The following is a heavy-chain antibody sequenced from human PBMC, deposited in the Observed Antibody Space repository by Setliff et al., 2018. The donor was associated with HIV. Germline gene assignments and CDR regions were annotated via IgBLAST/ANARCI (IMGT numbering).Heavy chain of an antibody. V-gene: IGHV4-39*01. CDR1: GVSISSSSYS. Sequence: TSETLSLTCAVSGVSISSSSYSWGWIRRPPGTGLDWIGSIYFSGSTYYNPSLESRVTISMDTSKNQFSLKLTSVTAADTAVYYCARHPRHYNILTGYRYYYMDVLGKGTTVTVSS. J-gene: IGHJ6*03. CDR2: IYFSGST. D-gene: IGHD3-9*01. CDR3: ARHPRHYNILTGYRYYYMDV.